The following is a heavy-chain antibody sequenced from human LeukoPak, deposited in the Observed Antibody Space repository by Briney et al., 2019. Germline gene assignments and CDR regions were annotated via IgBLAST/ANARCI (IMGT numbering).Heavy chain of an antibody. CDR2: INSDGSST. CDR3: ARDGLGSSYYY. Sequence: GGSLRLSCAASGFTFSSYWMHWVRQAPGKGLVWVSRINSDGSSTTYADSVKDRFTISRDNAKNTLYLQMSSLRADDTAVYYCARDGLGSSYYYWGQGTLVTVSS. V-gene: IGHV3-74*01. D-gene: IGHD4-11*01. J-gene: IGHJ4*02. CDR1: GFTFSSYW.